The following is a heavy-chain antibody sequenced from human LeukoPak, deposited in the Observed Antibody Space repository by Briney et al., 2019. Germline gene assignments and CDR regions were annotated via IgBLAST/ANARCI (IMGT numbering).Heavy chain of an antibody. CDR3: ARGAYCSSINCYGFDY. Sequence: SETLSLICTVSGGSISSGSYYWSWIRQPAGKGLEWIGRIYTSGSTNYNPSLKSRVTISVDTSKNQFSLKLSSVTAADTAVYYCARGAYCSSINCYGFDYWGQGTQVTASS. J-gene: IGHJ4*02. CDR2: IYTSGST. CDR1: GGSISSGSYY. D-gene: IGHD2-2*01. V-gene: IGHV4-61*02.